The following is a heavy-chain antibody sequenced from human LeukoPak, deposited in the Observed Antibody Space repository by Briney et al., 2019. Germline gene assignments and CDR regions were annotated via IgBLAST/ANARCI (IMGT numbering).Heavy chain of an antibody. V-gene: IGHV4-34*01. CDR2: INHSGST. J-gene: IGHJ5*02. CDR1: GGSFSGYY. CDR3: ARRSIAARPRWFDP. D-gene: IGHD6-6*01. Sequence: SETLSLTCAVYGGSFSGYYWSWLRQPPGKGLEWIGEINHSGSTNYNPSLKSRVTISVDTSKNQFFLKLSSVTAADTAVYYCARRSIAARPRWFDPWGQGTLVTVSS.